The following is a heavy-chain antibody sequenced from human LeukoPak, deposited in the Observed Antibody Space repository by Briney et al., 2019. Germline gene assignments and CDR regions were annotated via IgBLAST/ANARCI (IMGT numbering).Heavy chain of an antibody. D-gene: IGHD6-6*01. V-gene: IGHV4-59*12. CDR2: IYYSGST. J-gene: IGHJ4*02. CDR3: AREYSSSTGFDY. Sequence: SETLSLTCTVSGGSISSYYWSWIRQPPGKGLEWIGYIYYSGSTNYNPSLKSRVTISVDTSKNQFSLKLSSVTAADTAVYYCAREYSSSTGFDYWGQGTLVTVSS. CDR1: GGSISSYY.